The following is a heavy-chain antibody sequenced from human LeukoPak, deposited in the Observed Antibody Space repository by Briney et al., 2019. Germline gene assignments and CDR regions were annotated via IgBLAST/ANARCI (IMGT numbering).Heavy chain of an antibody. V-gene: IGHV4-39*07. D-gene: IGHD2-2*01. CDR1: GGSISSSSYY. CDR2: IYYSGST. Sequence: SEALSLTCTVSGGSISSSSYYWGWIRQPPGKGLEWIGSIYYSGSTYYSPSLRSRVTISVDTSKNQFSLKLSSVTAADTAVYYCASESSSTSAVRSFDPWGQGTLVTVSS. J-gene: IGHJ5*02. CDR3: ASESSSTSAVRSFDP.